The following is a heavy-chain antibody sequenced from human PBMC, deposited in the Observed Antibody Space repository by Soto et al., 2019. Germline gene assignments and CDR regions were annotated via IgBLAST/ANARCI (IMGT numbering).Heavy chain of an antibody. V-gene: IGHV3-74*01. CDR3: ARSLDGYNFVGDC. CDR1: RFSLSSYW. Sequence: EVQLVESGGGLVQPAGSLRLSCAASRFSLSSYWMHWVRQAQGKGLVWISRIDIDGSSTSYADSVKGRFTISRDNAKKTLYLQVNSLRAEDTAVYYCARSLDGYNFVGDCWGQGTLVTVSS. CDR2: IDIDGSST. J-gene: IGHJ4*02. D-gene: IGHD5-12*01.